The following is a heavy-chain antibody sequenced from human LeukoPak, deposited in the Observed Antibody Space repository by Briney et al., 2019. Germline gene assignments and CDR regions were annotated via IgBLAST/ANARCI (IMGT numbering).Heavy chain of an antibody. CDR1: GFSITTYY. D-gene: IGHD1-26*01. CDR2: IHSSGST. J-gene: IGHJ4*02. CDR3: ARDIREVGESHYFDY. Sequence: SETLSLTCTVSGFSITTYYWSWIRQSPGNGLEWIGQIHSSGSTTYNPSLESRVTISVDTSKNQFSLHLSSVTAADTAVYYCARDIREVGESHYFDYWGQGTLVTVTS. V-gene: IGHV4-59*01.